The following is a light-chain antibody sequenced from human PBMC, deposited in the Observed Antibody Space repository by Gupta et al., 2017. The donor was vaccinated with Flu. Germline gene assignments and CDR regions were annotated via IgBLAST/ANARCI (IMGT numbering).Light chain of an antibody. CDR1: RSLQSSDGNTY. J-gene: IGKJ2*01. CDR3: RQALQTPYT. Sequence: DIVMTQSPLSLPVTPGEPASISCRSSRSLQSSDGNTYLDWYLQKPGQSPEVLIYKNSYRASGVTDRFSGSGSGTDFTLKISRVESGDVGVYYCRQALQTPYTFGQGTKLEIK. V-gene: IGKV2-28*01. CDR2: KNS.